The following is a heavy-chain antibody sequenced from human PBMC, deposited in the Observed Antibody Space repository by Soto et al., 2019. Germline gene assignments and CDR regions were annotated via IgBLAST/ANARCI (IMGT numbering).Heavy chain of an antibody. J-gene: IGHJ6*02. CDR1: GGSFSGYY. CDR3: ARTRRLRFLVRGGDYHYGMDV. CDR2: INHSGST. D-gene: IGHD3-3*01. V-gene: IGHV4-34*01. Sequence: SETLSLTCAVYGGSFSGYYWSWIRQPPGKGLEWIGEINHSGSTNYNPSLKSRVTISVDTSKNQFSLKLSSVTAADTAVYYCARTRRLRFLVRGGDYHYGMDVWGQGTKVTVSS.